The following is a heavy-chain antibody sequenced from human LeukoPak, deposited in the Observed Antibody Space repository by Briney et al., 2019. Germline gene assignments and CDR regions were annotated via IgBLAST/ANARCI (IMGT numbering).Heavy chain of an antibody. J-gene: IGHJ6*02. V-gene: IGHV3-23*01. D-gene: IGHD6-13*01. CDR2: ISGSGGST. CDR1: GGTFSSYA. Sequence: ASVKVSCKASGGTFSSYAMSWVRQAPGKGLEWVSAISGSGGSTYYADSVKGRFTISRDNSKNTLYLQMNSLRAEDTAVYYCAKLGTIAAAGTHYGMDVWGQGTTVTVSS. CDR3: AKLGTIAAAGTHYGMDV.